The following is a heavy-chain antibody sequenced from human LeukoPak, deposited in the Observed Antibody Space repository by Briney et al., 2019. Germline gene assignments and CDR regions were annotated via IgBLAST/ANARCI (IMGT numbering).Heavy chain of an antibody. D-gene: IGHD2-2*03. CDR3: AKALDIGVVTADY. J-gene: IGHJ4*02. Sequence: GGSLRLSCAASGFTFSSYARSWVRQAPGKGLEWVSAISGSGGSTYYADSVKGRFTISRDNSKNTLYLQMNSLRAEDTAVYSCAKALDIGVVTADYWGQGTLVIVTS. CDR2: ISGSGGST. V-gene: IGHV3-23*01. CDR1: GFTFSSYA.